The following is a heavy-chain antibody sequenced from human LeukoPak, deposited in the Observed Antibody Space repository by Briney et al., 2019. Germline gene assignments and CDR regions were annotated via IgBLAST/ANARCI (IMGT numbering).Heavy chain of an antibody. CDR1: GGSFSGYY. J-gene: IGHJ4*02. Sequence: SETLSLTCAVYGGSFSGYYWSWIRQPPGKGLEWIGEINHSGSTNYNPSLKSRVTISVDTSENQFSLKLSSVTAADTAVYYCAVSSGYYHTRFDYWGQGTLVTVSS. CDR2: INHSGST. D-gene: IGHD3-22*01. V-gene: IGHV4-34*01. CDR3: AVSSGYYHTRFDY.